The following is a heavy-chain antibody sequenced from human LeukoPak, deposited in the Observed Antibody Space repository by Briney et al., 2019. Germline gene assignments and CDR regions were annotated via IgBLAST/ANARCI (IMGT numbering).Heavy chain of an antibody. V-gene: IGHV1-18*01. CDR1: GYTFTSYG. J-gene: IGHJ6*02. CDR2: ISAYNDNT. D-gene: IGHD3-16*01. Sequence: ASVKVSCKASGYTFTSYGISWVRQAPGQGLEWMGWISAYNDNTNYAQKLQGRVTMTTDTSTSTAYMELRSLRSDDTAVYYCARDLPRFETYYYYYGMDVWGQGTTVTVSS. CDR3: ARDLPRFETYYYYYGMDV.